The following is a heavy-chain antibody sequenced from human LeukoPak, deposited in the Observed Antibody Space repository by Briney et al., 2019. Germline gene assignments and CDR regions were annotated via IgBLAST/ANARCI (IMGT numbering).Heavy chain of an antibody. CDR3: ARDVDQYDGGFDP. Sequence: PSETLSLTCTVSGGSISSYYWSWLRQPPGKGLEWLGYIYYSGSTNYNPSLKSRVTISVDTSKNQFSLKLSSVTAADTAVYYCARDVDQYDGGFDPWGQGTLVTVSS. D-gene: IGHD2-8*01. J-gene: IGHJ5*02. CDR2: IYYSGST. CDR1: GGSISSYY. V-gene: IGHV4-59*01.